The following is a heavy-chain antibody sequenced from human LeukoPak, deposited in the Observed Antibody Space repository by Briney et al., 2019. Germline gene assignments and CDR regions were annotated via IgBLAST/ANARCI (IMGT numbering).Heavy chain of an antibody. CDR3: AKLGCTGTICYANY. CDR1: GFTFSDYA. D-gene: IGHD2-2*01. V-gene: IGHV3-23*01. J-gene: IGHJ4*02. Sequence: PGGALRLSCAASGFTFSDYAMTWVRQTPGKGLEWVSVICGGGDGADYADSVKGRFTISRDNSKNTLYLQMNSLRAEDTALYYCAKLGCTGTICYANYWGQGTLVTVSS. CDR2: ICGGGDGA.